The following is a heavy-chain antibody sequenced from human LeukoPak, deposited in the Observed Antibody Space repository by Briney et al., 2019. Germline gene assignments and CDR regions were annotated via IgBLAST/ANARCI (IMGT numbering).Heavy chain of an antibody. CDR1: GFSFISYG. J-gene: IGHJ6*02. CDR2: ISDVGSNY. CDR3: AKDLIVFYYYGLDV. V-gene: IGHV3-30*18. D-gene: IGHD3-22*01. Sequence: GGSLRLSCAASGFSFISYGMHWVRQAPGKGPEWVGVISDVGSNYYYADSVKGRFTISRDNSKNTLYLQMNSLTAEDTAVYYCAKDLIVFYYYGLDVWGQGTTVTVSS.